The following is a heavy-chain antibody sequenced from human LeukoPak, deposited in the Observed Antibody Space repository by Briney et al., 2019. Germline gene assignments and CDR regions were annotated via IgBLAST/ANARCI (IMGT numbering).Heavy chain of an antibody. CDR1: GYTFTSYG. CDR3: AGDSGSYGGNDAFDI. CDR2: ISAYNGNT. Sequence: ASVKVSCKASGYTFTSYGISWVRQAPGQGLEWMGWISAYNGNTNYAQKFQGRVTITTDESTSTAYMELSSLRSEDTAVYYCAGDSGSYGGNDAFDIWGQGTMVTVSS. V-gene: IGHV1-18*01. J-gene: IGHJ3*02. D-gene: IGHD3-10*01.